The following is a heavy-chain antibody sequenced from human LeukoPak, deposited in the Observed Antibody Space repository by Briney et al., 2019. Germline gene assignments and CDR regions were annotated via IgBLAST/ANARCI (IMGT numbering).Heavy chain of an antibody. V-gene: IGHV1-69*13. D-gene: IGHD4-17*01. Sequence: SVKVSCKASGGTFSSYAISWVRQAPGQGLEWMGGIIPIFGTANYAQKFQGRVTITADESTSTAYMELSSLRSEDTAVYYCARIVSDYLYYYYTDVWGKGTTVTVSS. CDR1: GGTFSSYA. CDR2: IIPIFGTA. J-gene: IGHJ6*03. CDR3: ARIVSDYLYYYYTDV.